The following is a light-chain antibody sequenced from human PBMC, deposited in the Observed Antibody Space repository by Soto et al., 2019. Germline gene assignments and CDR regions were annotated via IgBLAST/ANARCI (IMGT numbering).Light chain of an antibody. V-gene: IGKV1-9*01. J-gene: IGKJ1*01. CDR1: QGISGS. CDR2: AES. Sequence: IQLTQSPSSLSTSVGDRVTITCRASQGISGSLAWYQQKSGKAPKLLIYAESTLQSGVPSRFSGSGSGTDFPLTISSLQPEDFATYFCQQYYNYSTFGQGTKVDIK. CDR3: QQYYNYST.